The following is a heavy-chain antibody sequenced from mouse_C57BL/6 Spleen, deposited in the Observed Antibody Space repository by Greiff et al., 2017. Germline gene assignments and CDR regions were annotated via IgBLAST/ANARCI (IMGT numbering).Heavy chain of an antibody. Sequence: VQLQQSGPELVKPGASVKISCKASGYTFTDYYMNWVKQSHGKSLEWIGDINPNNGGTSYNQKFKGKATLTVDKSSSTAYMELRSLTSEDSAVYYCARDYYGSRGYFDYWGQGTTLTVSS. V-gene: IGHV1-26*01. CDR3: ARDYYGSRGYFDY. J-gene: IGHJ2*01. D-gene: IGHD1-1*01. CDR1: GYTFTDYY. CDR2: INPNNGGT.